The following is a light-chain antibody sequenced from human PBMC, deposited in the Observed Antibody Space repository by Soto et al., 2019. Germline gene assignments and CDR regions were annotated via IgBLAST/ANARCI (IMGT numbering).Light chain of an antibody. CDR2: AAS. CDR3: QQYTSSPEWT. CDR1: QTVLTN. Sequence: VVMTQSPATLSVSPGERATLSCRASQTVLTNLAWYQQKPGQAPRLLIYAASATAPGIPGRFSGSGSGTEFTLTISSLQSEDFAVYYCQQYTSSPEWTFGQGTKVDIK. J-gene: IGKJ1*01. V-gene: IGKV3-15*01.